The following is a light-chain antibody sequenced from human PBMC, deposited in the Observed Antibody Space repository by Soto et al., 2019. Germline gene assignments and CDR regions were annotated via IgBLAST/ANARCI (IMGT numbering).Light chain of an antibody. J-gene: IGLJ1*01. CDR3: CSYAGSSTFFYV. V-gene: IGLV2-23*02. CDR2: EVS. Sequence: QSVLPKPASVSGSPGQSITISCTGTSSDVGSYNLVSWYQQHPGKAPKLMIYEVSKRPSGVSNRFSGSKSGNTASLTISGLQAEDEADYYCCSYAGSSTFFYVFGTGTKVTVL. CDR1: SSDVGSYNL.